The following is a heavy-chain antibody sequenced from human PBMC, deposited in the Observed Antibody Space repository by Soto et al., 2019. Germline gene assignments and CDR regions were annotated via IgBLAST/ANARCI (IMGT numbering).Heavy chain of an antibody. D-gene: IGHD3-22*01. CDR3: ARIFYSSGYCYIYYFDY. V-gene: IGHV4-31*03. J-gene: IGHJ4*02. CDR1: GGSISSGGYY. CDR2: IYYSGST. Sequence: LSLTCTVSGGSISSGGYYWSWFRQHPGKGLEWIGYIYYSGSTYYNPSLKSRVTISVDTSKNQCSLKLSSVTAADTAVYYCARIFYSSGYCYIYYFDYWGQGTLVTVSS.